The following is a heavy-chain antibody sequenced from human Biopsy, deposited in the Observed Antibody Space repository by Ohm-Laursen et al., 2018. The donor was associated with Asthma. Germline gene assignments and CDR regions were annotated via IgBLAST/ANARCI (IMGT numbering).Heavy chain of an antibody. J-gene: IGHJ4*02. D-gene: IGHD6-19*01. Sequence: SLRLSCAASGFTFRSYAMHWVRQAPVKGLEWVAVITYDGSSIYYADSVKGRFTISRDNSKNTLSLQMNSLTAEDTAVYYCAREGVAGTHIEDWGQGTLVTVSS. CDR2: ITYDGSSI. CDR3: AREGVAGTHIED. CDR1: GFTFRSYA. V-gene: IGHV3-30-3*01.